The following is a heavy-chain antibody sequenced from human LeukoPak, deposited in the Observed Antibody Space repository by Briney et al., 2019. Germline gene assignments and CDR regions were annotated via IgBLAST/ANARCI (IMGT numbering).Heavy chain of an antibody. J-gene: IGHJ3*02. CDR2: ISGSGGST. CDR3: AKDQWIVVVTDDAFDI. V-gene: IGHV3-23*01. Sequence: PGGSLRLSCAASGFTFSSYAMSWVRQAPGKGLEWVSAISGSGGSTYYADSVKGRFTISRDNSKNTLYLQMNSLRAEDTAVYYCAKDQWIVVVTDDAFDIWAKGQWSPSLQ. D-gene: IGHD2-21*02. CDR1: GFTFSSYA.